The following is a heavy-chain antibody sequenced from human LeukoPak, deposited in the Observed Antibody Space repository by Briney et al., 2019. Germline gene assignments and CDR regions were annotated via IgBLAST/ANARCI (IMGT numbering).Heavy chain of an antibody. Sequence: NPSETLSLTCTVSGGSISNYYWSWIRQPPGKGLEWIGYIYYSGSTNYNPSLESRVTISVDTSKNQFSLKLSSATAADTALYFCARDNWGYDYWGQGTLVTVSS. CDR3: ARDNWGYDY. CDR2: IYYSGST. V-gene: IGHV4-59*01. CDR1: GGSISNYY. D-gene: IGHD7-27*01. J-gene: IGHJ4*02.